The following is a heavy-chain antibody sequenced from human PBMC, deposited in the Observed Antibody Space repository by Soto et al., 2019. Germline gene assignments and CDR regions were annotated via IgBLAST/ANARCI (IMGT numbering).Heavy chain of an antibody. CDR3: ATNSGYYSYDVYDDYYGMDV. D-gene: IGHD5-12*01. Sequence: QLQLVESGGGVVQPGRSLRLSCAASGFTFSLYGMHWVRQAPGKGLEWVAVTSYDGSNKFYADSVKGRFTISRDNSKNTSYLEMNNLRTPDTAAVYCATNSGYYSYDVYDDYYGMDVWGQGTTVTVSS. CDR2: TSYDGSNK. CDR1: GFTFSLYG. J-gene: IGHJ6*02. V-gene: IGHV3-30*03.